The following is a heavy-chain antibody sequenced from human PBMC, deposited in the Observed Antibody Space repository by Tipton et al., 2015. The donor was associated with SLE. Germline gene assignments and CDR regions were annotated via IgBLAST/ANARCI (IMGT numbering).Heavy chain of an antibody. J-gene: IGHJ4*01. V-gene: IGHV4-31*03. D-gene: IGHD6-19*01. Sequence: TLSLTCIVSGGSISRGTYYWSWIRHHPRKGPEWIGYIYNSGGTYYNPSLKSRVTISIDTSRNQFSLNLNPVTAADTALYYCARAVAGNSEYFDYWGHGTLVTVSS. CDR3: ARAVAGNSEYFDY. CDR1: GGSISRGTYY. CDR2: IYNSGGT.